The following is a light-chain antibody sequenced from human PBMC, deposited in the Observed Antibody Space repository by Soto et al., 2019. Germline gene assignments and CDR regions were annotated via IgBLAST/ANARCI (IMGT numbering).Light chain of an antibody. V-gene: IGKV1-39*01. Sequence: DIQMTQSPSSLSASVEDRVIITCRASQGINSYLNWYQQKPGKAPKLLIYAASSLQSGVPSRFSGSGSGTDFTLTISSLQPEDFATYYCQQSYSTPQTFGQGTKVDIK. J-gene: IGKJ1*01. CDR1: QGINSY. CDR2: AAS. CDR3: QQSYSTPQT.